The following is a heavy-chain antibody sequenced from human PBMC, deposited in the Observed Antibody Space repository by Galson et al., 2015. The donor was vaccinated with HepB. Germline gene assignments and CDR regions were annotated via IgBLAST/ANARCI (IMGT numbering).Heavy chain of an antibody. V-gene: IGHV1-69*13. CDR2: IIPIFGTA. CDR3: ARVERVVVPAAISGYYYYGMDV. CDR1: GGTFSSYA. J-gene: IGHJ6*02. Sequence: SVKVSCKASGGTFSSYAISWVRQAPGQGLEWMGGIIPIFGTANYAQKFQGRVTITADESTSTAYMELSSLRSEDTAVYYCARVERVVVPAAISGYYYYGMDVWGQGTTVTVSS. D-gene: IGHD2-2*02.